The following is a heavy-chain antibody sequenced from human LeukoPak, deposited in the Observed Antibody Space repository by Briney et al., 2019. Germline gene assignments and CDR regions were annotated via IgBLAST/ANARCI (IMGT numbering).Heavy chain of an antibody. D-gene: IGHD2-2*01. CDR3: ATGHYSSSYYMDV. V-gene: IGHV1-24*01. Sequence: ASVKVSCKVSGYTLTELSMHWVRQAPGKGLEWMGGFDPEDGETIYAQKFQGRVTMTEDTSTDTAYMELSSLRSEDTAVYYCATGHYSSSYYMDVWGKATTVTVS. CDR2: FDPEDGET. J-gene: IGHJ6*03. CDR1: GYTLTELS.